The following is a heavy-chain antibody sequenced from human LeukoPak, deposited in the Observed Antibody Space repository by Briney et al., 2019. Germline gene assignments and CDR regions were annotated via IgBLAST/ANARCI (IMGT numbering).Heavy chain of an antibody. V-gene: IGHV1-2*02. CDR2: VSPHSGGT. J-gene: IGHJ2*01. Sequence: ASVKVSCKASGYTFSGYYIHWVRQAPGQGLQWMGWVSPHSGGTKYAQKFQGRVTMTRDTSTRTGYMEMSSLRSEDTAVYYCARDGGGSLGVKWYFDLWGRGTLVTVSS. CDR3: ARDGGGSLGVKWYFDL. CDR1: GYTFSGYY. D-gene: IGHD1-26*01.